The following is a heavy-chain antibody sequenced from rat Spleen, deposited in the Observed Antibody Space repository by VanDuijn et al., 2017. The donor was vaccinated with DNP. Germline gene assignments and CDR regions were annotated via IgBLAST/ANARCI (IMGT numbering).Heavy chain of an antibody. Sequence: EVQLQESGPGLVKPSQSLSLTCSVTGYSITSNFWGWIRKLPGNKMEWIGYISYSGSTGYNPSLKSRISITRDTSKNQFFLQVNSVTTEDTATYYCARWVWYFDYWGQGIIVTVSS. V-gene: IGHV3-1*01. J-gene: IGHJ2*01. CDR3: ARWVWYFDY. CDR2: ISYSGST. CDR1: GYSITSNF.